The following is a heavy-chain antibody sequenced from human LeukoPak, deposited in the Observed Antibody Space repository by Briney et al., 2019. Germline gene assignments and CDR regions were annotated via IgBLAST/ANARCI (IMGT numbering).Heavy chain of an antibody. J-gene: IGHJ4*02. CDR1: GYSFTSYW. D-gene: IGHD4-17*01. CDR3: ARAYGPTGIDS. CDR2: IYPGDSDT. V-gene: IGHV5-51*01. Sequence: GESLKISCRGSGYSFTSYWIGWVRQMPGKGLEWMGIIYPGDSDTRYSPSFQGQVTISADKSISAAYLQWSRLKASDTAMYYCARAYGPTGIDSWGQGTLVTVSS.